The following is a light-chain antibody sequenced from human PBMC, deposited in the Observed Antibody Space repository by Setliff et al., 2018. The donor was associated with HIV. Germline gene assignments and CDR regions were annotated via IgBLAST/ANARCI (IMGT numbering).Light chain of an antibody. J-gene: IGLJ1*01. CDR2: EVN. CDR1: SSDVGSYNR. CDR3: SSYTSISTYV. Sequence: QSALTQPPSVSGSPGQSVTISCTGTSSDVGSYNRVSWYQQPPGTAPKLMIYEVNNRPSGVPDRFSGSKSGNTASRTISGLQAEDEADYYCSSYTSISTYVFGTGTRVTVL. V-gene: IGLV2-18*02.